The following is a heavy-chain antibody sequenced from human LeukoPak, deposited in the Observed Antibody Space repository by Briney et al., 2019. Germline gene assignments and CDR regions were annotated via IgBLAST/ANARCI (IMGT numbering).Heavy chain of an antibody. Sequence: ASVKVSCKTSGYTFTGYYIHWVRQAPGQGLEWMGWINPKSGGTNYAQNFQGRVTMTRDTSISTAYMELSRLRSDDTAVYYCARSIAAVGTIPFDSWGQGTLVTVSS. V-gene: IGHV1-2*02. CDR1: GYTFTGYY. CDR3: ARSIAAVGTIPFDS. J-gene: IGHJ4*02. CDR2: INPKSGGT. D-gene: IGHD6-13*01.